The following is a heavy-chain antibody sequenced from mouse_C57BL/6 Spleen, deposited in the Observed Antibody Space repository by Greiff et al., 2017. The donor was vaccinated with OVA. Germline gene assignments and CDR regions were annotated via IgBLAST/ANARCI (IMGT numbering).Heavy chain of an antibody. D-gene: IGHD2-3*01. CDR2: INPSSGYT. Sequence: QVQLQQSGAELAKPGASVKLSCKASGYTFTSYWMHWVKQRPGQGLEWIGYINPSSGYTKYNQKFKDKATLTADKSSSTAYMQLSSLTSEDSAVYYCARNYDGQRDYFDYWGQGTTLTVSS. J-gene: IGHJ2*01. CDR1: GYTFTSYW. V-gene: IGHV1-7*01. CDR3: ARNYDGQRDYFDY.